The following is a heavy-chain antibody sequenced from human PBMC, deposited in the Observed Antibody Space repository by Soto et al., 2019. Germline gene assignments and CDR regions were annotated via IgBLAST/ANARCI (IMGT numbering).Heavy chain of an antibody. CDR3: AREDYYDSSGLIPDYYYYGMDV. CDR1: GFTFSSYS. CDR2: ISSSSSTI. J-gene: IGHJ6*02. Sequence: PGGSLRLSCAASGFTFSSYSMNWVRQAPGKGLEWVSYISSSSSTIYYADSVKGRFTISRDNAKNSLYLQMNSLRDEDTAVYYCAREDYYDSSGLIPDYYYYGMDVWGQGTTVTVSS. D-gene: IGHD3-22*01. V-gene: IGHV3-48*02.